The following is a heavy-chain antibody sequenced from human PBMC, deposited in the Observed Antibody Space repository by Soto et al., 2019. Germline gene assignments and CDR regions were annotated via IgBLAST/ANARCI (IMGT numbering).Heavy chain of an antibody. V-gene: IGHV3-23*01. CDR1: VFTFTTYA. D-gene: IGHD3-22*01. Sequence: GGSLRLSCAASVFTFTTYAMSWVRQAPGRGLEWVSDISGSGGSKHYADSVEGRFTISRDNSKNTLYLQMNSLRAEDTAVYYCAKEKDYYDSSGYFDYWGQGTLVTVSS. CDR3: AKEKDYYDSSGYFDY. J-gene: IGHJ4*02. CDR2: ISGSGGSK.